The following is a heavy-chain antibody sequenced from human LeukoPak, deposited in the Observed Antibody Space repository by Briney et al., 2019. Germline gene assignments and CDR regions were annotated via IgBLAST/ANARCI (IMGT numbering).Heavy chain of an antibody. V-gene: IGHV3-30*18. CDR1: GFTFSSYG. Sequence: GRSLRLSCAASGFTFSSYGTHWVRQAPGKGLEWVAVISYDGSNKYYADSVKGRFTISRDNSKNTLYLQMNSLRAEDTAVYYCAKDYGSGPYYYGMDVWGKGTTVTVSS. CDR2: ISYDGSNK. J-gene: IGHJ6*04. CDR3: AKDYGSGPYYYGMDV. D-gene: IGHD3-10*01.